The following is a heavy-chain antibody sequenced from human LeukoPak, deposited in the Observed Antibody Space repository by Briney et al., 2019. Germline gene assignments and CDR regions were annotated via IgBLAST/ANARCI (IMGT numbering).Heavy chain of an antibody. CDR1: GGSISSGGYY. Sequence: SETLSLTCTVSGGSISSGGYYWSWIRQHPGKGLEWIGYIYYSGSTYYNPSLKSRVTISVDTSKNQFSLKLSSVTAADTAVYYCARDSPVGDWFDPWGQGTLVTVSS. D-gene: IGHD3-10*01. CDR2: IYYSGST. V-gene: IGHV4-31*03. CDR3: ARDSPVGDWFDP. J-gene: IGHJ5*02.